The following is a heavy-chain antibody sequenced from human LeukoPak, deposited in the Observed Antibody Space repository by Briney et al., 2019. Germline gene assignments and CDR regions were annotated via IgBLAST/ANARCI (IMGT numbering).Heavy chain of an antibody. J-gene: IGHJ4*02. CDR1: GGSFSGYY. CDR2: INHSGST. Sequence: KPSETLSLTCSVYGGSFSGYYWSWIRQPPGKGLEWIGEINHSGSTNYNPSLKSRVTISVDTSKNQFSLKLSSVTAADTAVCYCARGLGFDYWGQGTLVTVSS. V-gene: IGHV4-34*01. CDR3: ARGLGFDY.